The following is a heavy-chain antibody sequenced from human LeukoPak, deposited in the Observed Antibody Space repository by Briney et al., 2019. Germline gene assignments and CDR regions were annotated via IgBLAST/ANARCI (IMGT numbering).Heavy chain of an antibody. D-gene: IGHD1-1*01. CDR1: GGSISSSSYY. Sequence: KPSETLSLTCTVSGGSISSSSYYWGWIRQPPGKGLEWIGSIYYSGSTNYNPSLKSRVTISVDTSKNQFSLKLSSVTAADTAVYYCARVGPTTSYYYYYYMDVWGKGTTVTVSS. CDR2: IYYSGST. J-gene: IGHJ6*03. CDR3: ARVGPTTSYYYYYYMDV. V-gene: IGHV4-39*07.